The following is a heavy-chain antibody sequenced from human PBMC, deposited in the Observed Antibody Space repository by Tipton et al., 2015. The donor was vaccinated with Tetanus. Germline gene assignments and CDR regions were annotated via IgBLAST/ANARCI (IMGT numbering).Heavy chain of an antibody. CDR1: GFTFSRSA. CDR3: ARGGELLPTYFDF. Sequence: SLRLSCGASGFTFSRSAMNWVRQAPGKGLEWVSGISGSAGSTYYADSVRGRFTISRDNSKNTLFLQMNNLRAEDTAVYYCARGGELLPTYFDFWGQGTLVTVSS. D-gene: IGHD1-7*01. V-gene: IGHV3-23*01. CDR2: ISGSAGST. J-gene: IGHJ4*02.